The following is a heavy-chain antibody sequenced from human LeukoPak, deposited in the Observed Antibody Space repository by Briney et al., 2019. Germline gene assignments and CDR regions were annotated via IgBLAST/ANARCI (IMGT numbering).Heavy chain of an antibody. CDR1: GFTVSSNY. Sequence: QPGGSLRLSCAASGFTVSSNYMSRVRQAPGKGLEWVSVIYSGGSTYYADSVKGRFTISRDNSKNTLYLQMSSLRAEDTAVYYCARDRSGSIDYWGQGTLVTVSS. J-gene: IGHJ4*02. CDR2: IYSGGST. CDR3: ARDRSGSIDY. D-gene: IGHD1-26*01. V-gene: IGHV3-66*01.